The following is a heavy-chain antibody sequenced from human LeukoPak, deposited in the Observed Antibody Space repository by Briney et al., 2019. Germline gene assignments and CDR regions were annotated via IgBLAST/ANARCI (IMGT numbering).Heavy chain of an antibody. CDR1: GGSISSYY. CDR2: IYYSGTT. J-gene: IGHJ3*02. D-gene: IGHD6-19*01. Sequence: PSETLSLTCTVSGGSISSYYWSWIRQPPGKGLEWIGYIYYSGTTNYNPSLKSRVTISVDTSKNQFSLRLNSVTAADTAMYARGFDSSSGWYPAFDIWGHGTMGTVSS. V-gene: IGHV4-59*01. CDR3: GFDSSSGWYPAFDI.